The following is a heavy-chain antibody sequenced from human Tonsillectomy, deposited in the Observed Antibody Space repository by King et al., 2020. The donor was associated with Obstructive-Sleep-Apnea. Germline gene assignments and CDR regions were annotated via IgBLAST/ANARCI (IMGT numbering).Heavy chain of an antibody. V-gene: IGHV3-30*18. CDR2: ISYDGSNK. CDR3: ANAQGRGYDFYYYGMDV. Sequence: VQLVESGGGVVQPGRSLRLSCAASGFTFSSYGMHWVRQAPGKGLEWVAVISYDGSNKYYADSVKGRFTISRDNSKNTLYLQMSSLRAEDTAVYYCANAQGRGYDFYYYGMDVWGQGTTVTVSS. D-gene: IGHD5-12*01. J-gene: IGHJ6*02. CDR1: GFTFSSYG.